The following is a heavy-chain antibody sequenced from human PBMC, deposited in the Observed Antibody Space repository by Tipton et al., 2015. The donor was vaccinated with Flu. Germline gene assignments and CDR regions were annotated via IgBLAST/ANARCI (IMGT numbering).Heavy chain of an antibody. CDR2: IYYSGST. CDR3: ARLSYDILTGYYPHLDY. Sequence: TLSLTCTVSGGSISSSSYYWGWIRQPPGKGLEWIGSIYYSGSTYYNPSLKSRVTISVATSKNQFSLKLSSVTAADTAVYYCARLSYDILTGYYPHLDYWGQGTLVTVSS. J-gene: IGHJ4*02. CDR1: GGSISSSSYY. V-gene: IGHV4-39*01. D-gene: IGHD3-9*01.